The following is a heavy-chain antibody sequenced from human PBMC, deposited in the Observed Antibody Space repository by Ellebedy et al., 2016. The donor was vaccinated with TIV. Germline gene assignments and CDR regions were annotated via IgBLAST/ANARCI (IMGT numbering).Heavy chain of an antibody. CDR2: INSDVSSA. CDR3: ARDAVQRYFYGVGV. D-gene: IGHD1-1*01. Sequence: GGSLRLSCAASGFTVNTYWMHWVRQAPGKGLVWVSSINSDVSSATYADSVKGRFTISRDNSKNTLSLQMNSLRGEDSAVYYCARDAVQRYFYGVGVWGQGTTVTVSS. V-gene: IGHV3-74*01. CDR1: GFTVNTYW. J-gene: IGHJ6*02.